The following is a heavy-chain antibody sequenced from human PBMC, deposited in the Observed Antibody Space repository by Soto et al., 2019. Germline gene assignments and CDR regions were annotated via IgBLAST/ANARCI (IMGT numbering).Heavy chain of an antibody. CDR1: GYTFTGYY. D-gene: IGHD2-15*01. CDR2: INPDNGNT. J-gene: IGHJ5*02. V-gene: IGHV1-3*01. Sequence: GASVKVSCKASGYTFTGYYMNWLRQSPGQRLEWMGWINPDNGNTKSSQKFQDRVIITRDTSASTAYMDLSSLRSEDTAVYYCARGIATGQLDPWGQGTLVTVSS. CDR3: ARGIATGQLDP.